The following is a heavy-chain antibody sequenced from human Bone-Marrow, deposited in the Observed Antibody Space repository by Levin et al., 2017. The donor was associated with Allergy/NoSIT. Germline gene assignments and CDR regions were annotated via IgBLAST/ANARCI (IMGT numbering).Heavy chain of an antibody. V-gene: IGHV1-2*02. D-gene: IGHD2-2*01. Sequence: ASVKVSCKASGYTFTDYDMHWVRQAPGQGLEWMGWINPKSGGTKYAQKFQGRVTMTRDTSINTAYMELSRLRFDDTAVYYCASGSSTSCLLSRLRAGSVGSSTWNCMDVWGQGTTVTVSS. CDR1: GYTFTDYD. J-gene: IGHJ6*02. CDR3: ASGSSTSCLLSRLRAGSVGSSTWNCMDV. CDR2: INPKSGGT.